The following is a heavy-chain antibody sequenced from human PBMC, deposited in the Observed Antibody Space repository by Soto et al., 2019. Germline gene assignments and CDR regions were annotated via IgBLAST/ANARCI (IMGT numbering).Heavy chain of an antibody. CDR3: ARFDIVVVPAAMGKNWFDP. V-gene: IGHV3-48*01. D-gene: IGHD2-2*01. CDR2: ISSSSSTI. J-gene: IGHJ5*02. Sequence: GGSLRLSCAASGFTFSSYSMNWVRQAPGKGLEWVSYISSSSSTIYYADSVKGRFTISRDNAKNSLYLQMNSLRAEDTAVYYCARFDIVVVPAAMGKNWFDPWGQGTLVTVSS. CDR1: GFTFSSYS.